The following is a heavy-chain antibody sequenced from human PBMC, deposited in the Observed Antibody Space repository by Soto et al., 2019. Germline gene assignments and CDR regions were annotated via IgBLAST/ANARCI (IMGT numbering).Heavy chain of an antibody. CDR1: GFTFSSYS. D-gene: IGHD3-10*01. V-gene: IGHV3-21*01. CDR3: ARGQGSGSYYTPPYYYYYYMDV. CDR2: ISSSSSYI. Sequence: GGSLRLSCAASGFTFSSYSMNWVRQAPGKGLEWVSSISSSSSYIYYADSVKGRFTISRDNANNSLYLQMNSLRAEDTAVYDCARGQGSGSYYTPPYYYYYYMDVWGKGTTVTVSS. J-gene: IGHJ6*03.